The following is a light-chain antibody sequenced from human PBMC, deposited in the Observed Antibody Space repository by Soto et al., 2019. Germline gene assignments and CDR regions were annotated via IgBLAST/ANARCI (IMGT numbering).Light chain of an antibody. V-gene: IGLV1-40*01. CDR2: GNS. CDR3: QSYDSSLSGYV. J-gene: IGLJ1*01. CDR1: SSNIGAGYD. Sequence: QSVLTQPPSVSGAPGQRVTISCTGSSSNIGAGYDVHWYQQLPGTAPKLPIYGNSNRPAGVPDRFSGSKSGTSASLAITGLQAEEEADYYCQSYDSSLSGYVFGTGTKLTVL.